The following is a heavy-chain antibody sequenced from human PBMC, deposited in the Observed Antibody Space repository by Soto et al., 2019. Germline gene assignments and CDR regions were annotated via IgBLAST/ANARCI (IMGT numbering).Heavy chain of an antibody. CDR3: AREVRKRIAAHNWFDP. Sequence: EVQLVESGGGLVQPGGSLRLSCAASGFTFSSYSMNWVRQAPGKGLEWVSSISSSSSYIYYADSVKGRFTISRDNAKNSLYLQMNSLRAEDTAVYYCAREVRKRIAAHNWFDPWGQGTLVTVSS. V-gene: IGHV3-21*01. CDR1: GFTFSSYS. D-gene: IGHD6-13*01. CDR2: ISSSSSYI. J-gene: IGHJ5*02.